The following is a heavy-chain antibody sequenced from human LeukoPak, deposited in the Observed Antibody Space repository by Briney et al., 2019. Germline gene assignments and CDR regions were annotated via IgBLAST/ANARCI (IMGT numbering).Heavy chain of an antibody. Sequence: GGSLRLSCAASGFTFSSYWMSWVRQAPGKGLEWVANIKQDGSEKYYVDSVKGRFTISRDNAKNSLYLQMNSQRAEDTAVYYCARGGSFWSDYYYFEYWGQGTLVTVSS. CDR2: IKQDGSEK. CDR1: GFTFSSYW. CDR3: ARGGSFWSDYYYFEY. J-gene: IGHJ4*02. V-gene: IGHV3-7*01. D-gene: IGHD3-3*01.